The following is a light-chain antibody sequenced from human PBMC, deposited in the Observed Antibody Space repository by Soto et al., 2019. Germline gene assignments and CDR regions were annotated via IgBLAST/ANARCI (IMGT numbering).Light chain of an antibody. CDR1: QSISSW. CDR3: QQYYSYWT. CDR2: DAS. V-gene: IGKV1-5*01. J-gene: IGKJ1*01. Sequence: DIHLTQSPSFLSASVGDRVTITCRPSQSISSWLAWYQQKPGKAPKLLIFDASTLENGVPARFSGSRSGPEFSLTISSLQPDDFATYYCQQYYSYWTFGQGTKVDIK.